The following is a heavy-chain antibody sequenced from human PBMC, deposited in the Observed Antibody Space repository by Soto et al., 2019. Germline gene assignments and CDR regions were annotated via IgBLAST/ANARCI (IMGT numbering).Heavy chain of an antibody. D-gene: IGHD6-19*01. Sequence: QITLKESGPTLVKPTQSLTLTCTVSGFSLSGDGVGVGWIRQPPGKALEWLALIYWDDDKRYSPALKTRLTTTKDTFKNQVVLTLTNMDPVDTATYYCAHAVGCTSWPTDAFDIGGQGTVVTVSS. V-gene: IGHV2-5*02. J-gene: IGHJ3*02. CDR3: AHAVGCTSWPTDAFDI. CDR1: GFSLSGDGVG. CDR2: IYWDDDK.